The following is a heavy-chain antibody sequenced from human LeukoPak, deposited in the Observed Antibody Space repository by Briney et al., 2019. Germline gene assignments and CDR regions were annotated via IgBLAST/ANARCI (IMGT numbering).Heavy chain of an antibody. V-gene: IGHV3-23*01. CDR2: ISGSAHKI. D-gene: IGHD5-18*01. J-gene: IGHJ4*02. CDR1: GFTVSSNQ. CDR3: AGRVTGYSSGYVY. Sequence: GGSLRLSCAASGFTVSSNQMTWVRQAPGKGLDWVSVISGSAHKIRYADSVKGRFTISRDNSENIVYLQMNNLRAEDTAVYYCAGRVTGYSSGYVYWGQGTLVTVSS.